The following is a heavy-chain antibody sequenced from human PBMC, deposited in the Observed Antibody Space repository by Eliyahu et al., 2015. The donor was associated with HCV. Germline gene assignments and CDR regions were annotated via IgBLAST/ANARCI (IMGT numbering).Heavy chain of an antibody. D-gene: IGHD6-19*01. CDR2: ISGSGGST. J-gene: IGHJ4*02. Sequence: EVQLLESGGGLVQPGGSLRLSCAAXGFPFSSXAMXWVRQXPGKGPEWVSAISGSGGSTYYADSVKGRFTISRDNSKNTLYLQMNSLRAEDTAVYYCAKGFVPGAVFDYWGQGTLVTVSS. CDR3: AKGFVPGAVFDY. CDR1: GFPFSSXA. V-gene: IGHV3-23*01.